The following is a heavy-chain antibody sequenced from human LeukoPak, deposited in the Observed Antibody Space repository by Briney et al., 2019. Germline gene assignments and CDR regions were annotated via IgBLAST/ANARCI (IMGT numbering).Heavy chain of an antibody. Sequence: SGPTLVNPTQTLTLTCTFSGFSLSTSEVGVGWIRQPPGKALEWLALISWDDDKRYSPSLKSRLTITKDTSKNQVVLTMTNMDPVDTATYYCAHRRDYDILTGYPYNWFDPWGQGTLVTVSS. J-gene: IGHJ5*02. V-gene: IGHV2-5*02. CDR2: ISWDDDK. D-gene: IGHD3-9*01. CDR1: GFSLSTSEVG. CDR3: AHRRDYDILTGYPYNWFDP.